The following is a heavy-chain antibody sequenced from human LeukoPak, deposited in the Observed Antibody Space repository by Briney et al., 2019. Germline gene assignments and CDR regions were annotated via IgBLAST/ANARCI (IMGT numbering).Heavy chain of an antibody. J-gene: IGHJ4*02. Sequence: HPGGSLRLSCAASGFTFSNYAMTWVPQAPGKGLEWVSGISGSGGRTYYADSVKGRFTISRDNSKNTLYLQMNSLRAEDTAVYYCAKKSIMGDRSACYYFDYWGQGTLVTVSS. D-gene: IGHD2-21*01. CDR3: AKKSIMGDRSACYYFDY. CDR2: ISGSGGRT. V-gene: IGHV3-23*01. CDR1: GFTFSNYA.